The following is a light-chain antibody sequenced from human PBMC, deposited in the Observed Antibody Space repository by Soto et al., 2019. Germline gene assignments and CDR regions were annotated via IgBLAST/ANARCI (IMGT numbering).Light chain of an antibody. Sequence: QSALTQPRSVSGSPGQSVTISCTATSSDVGGYNYVSWSQQHPGKAPTLMIYDVSKRPSGVPDRFSDYKSGNTASLTISGLKAEDEADYYCCSYAGSYTDVVGTGTKVTV. J-gene: IGLJ1*01. CDR3: CSYAGSYTDV. V-gene: IGLV2-11*01. CDR1: SSDVGGYNY. CDR2: DVS.